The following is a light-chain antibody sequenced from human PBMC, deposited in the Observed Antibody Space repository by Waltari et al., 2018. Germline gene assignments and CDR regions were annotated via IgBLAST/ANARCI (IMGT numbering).Light chain of an antibody. CDR2: GNS. J-gene: IGLJ2*01. CDR1: SSNIGAGYD. CDR3: QSYDSSLSGSI. Sequence: QSGLTQPPSVSGAPGPRVTLSCTGSSSNIGAGYDVPWYQLLPGTAPQLPIYGNSNRPSGVPDRFSGSKSGTSASLAITGLQAEDEADYYCQSYDSSLSGSIFGGGTKLTVL. V-gene: IGLV1-40*01.